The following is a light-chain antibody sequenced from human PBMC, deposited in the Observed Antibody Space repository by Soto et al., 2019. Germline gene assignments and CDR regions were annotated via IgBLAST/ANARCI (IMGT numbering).Light chain of an antibody. CDR1: QIISSY. Sequence: DIQMTQSPSSLSASVGDRVTITCRPSQIISSYLNWYQQKPGKAPKLLIYAASSLQSGVPSRFSGSGSGTDFTLTISSLQPEDFATYYCQQSYSTPPVTFGGGTKVDIK. CDR2: AAS. CDR3: QQSYSTPPVT. V-gene: IGKV1-39*01. J-gene: IGKJ4*01.